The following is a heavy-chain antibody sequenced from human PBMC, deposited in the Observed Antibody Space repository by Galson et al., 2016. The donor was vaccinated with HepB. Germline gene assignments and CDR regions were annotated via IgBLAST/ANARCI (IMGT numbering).Heavy chain of an antibody. CDR3: ASQTPPLSLVYAFDAFDV. CDR2: INSSGGIT. V-gene: IGHV1-46*01. D-gene: IGHD2-8*01. J-gene: IGHJ3*01. CDR1: GYTFASYN. Sequence: SVKVSCKASGYTFASYNLHWVRQAPGQGLEWMGIINSSGGITRYAHKFQGRATMTSDKSTSTVYLELSSLRSEDTAIYYCASQTPPLSLVYAFDAFDVWGQGTLITVSS.